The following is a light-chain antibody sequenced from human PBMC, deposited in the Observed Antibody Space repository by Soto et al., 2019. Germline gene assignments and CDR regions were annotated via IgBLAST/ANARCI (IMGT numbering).Light chain of an antibody. Sequence: QDARTEPASLSGSPGASITISCTGTSSDVGGYNYVSWYQQHPGKAPKLMIYEVSNRPSGVSNRFSGSKSGNTASLTISGLQAEDEADYYCSSYTRSSTLAHVLGTRTNVTV. CDR3: SSYTRSSTLAHV. V-gene: IGLV2-14*01. CDR2: EVS. CDR1: SSDVGGYNY. J-gene: IGLJ1*01.